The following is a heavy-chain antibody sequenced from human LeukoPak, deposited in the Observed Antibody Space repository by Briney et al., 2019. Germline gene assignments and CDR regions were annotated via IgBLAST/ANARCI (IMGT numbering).Heavy chain of an antibody. CDR2: ISRSGSTK. CDR1: GFTFSDYN. D-gene: IGHD1-14*01. J-gene: IGHJ4*02. Sequence: GGSLRLSCAASGFTFSDYNMRWIRQAPGKGLEWVSSISRSGSTKYYADSVKGRFTISRDNAKNSLYLQMNSLRAEDTAVYYCARVRTGFYYFDYWGQGTLVTVSS. CDR3: ARVRTGFYYFDY. V-gene: IGHV3-11*04.